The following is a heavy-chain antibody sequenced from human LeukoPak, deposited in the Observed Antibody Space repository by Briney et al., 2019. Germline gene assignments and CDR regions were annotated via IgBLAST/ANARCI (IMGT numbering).Heavy chain of an antibody. CDR3: AKDNRRHYTSGPNPDSLH. D-gene: IGHD6-19*01. J-gene: IGHJ4*02. V-gene: IGHV3-9*01. CDR1: GFTFNNYA. Sequence: GGSLRLSCAGSGFTFNNYAMHWVRQPPGKGLEWVSGISWNSGSIDYADSVKGRFTISRDNAKNSLYLQMYSLRVEDTAFYYCAKDNRRHYTSGPNPDSLHWGQGALVTVSS. CDR2: ISWNSGSI.